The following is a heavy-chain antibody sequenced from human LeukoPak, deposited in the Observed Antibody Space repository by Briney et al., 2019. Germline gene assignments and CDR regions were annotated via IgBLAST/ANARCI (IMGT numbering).Heavy chain of an antibody. CDR1: GFSFSYYG. V-gene: IGHV3-30*18. Sequence: GGSLRLSCAASGFSFSYYGMHWVRQAPGKGLEWVSFISFDGSITYNADSVKGRLTISRDNSKNTVYLQMNRLRAEDTAVYFCAKDSSSRGWYFEHWGQGTLVTVFS. J-gene: IGHJ4*02. CDR3: AKDSSSRGWYFEH. CDR2: ISFDGSIT. D-gene: IGHD6-19*01.